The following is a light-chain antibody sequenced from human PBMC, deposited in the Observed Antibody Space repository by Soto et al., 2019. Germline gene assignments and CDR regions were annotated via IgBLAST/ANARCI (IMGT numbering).Light chain of an antibody. V-gene: IGKV3-20*01. J-gene: IGKJ2*01. Sequence: EIVLTQSPGTLSLSPGERATLSCRASESISEDYLAWYQQKPGQAPRLVVYGASRRATGIPDRFSGSGSGTDFTLTISRLEPEDFAVYYCQQYGRTPGYSFGEGTKVEI. CDR1: ESISEDY. CDR2: GAS. CDR3: QQYGRTPGYS.